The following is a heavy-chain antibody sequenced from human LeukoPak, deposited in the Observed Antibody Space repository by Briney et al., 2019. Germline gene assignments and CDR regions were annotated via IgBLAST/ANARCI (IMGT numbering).Heavy chain of an antibody. CDR1: GYTFTDCY. CDR2: INPNSGGT. V-gene: IGHV1-2*02. D-gene: IGHD5-18*01. J-gene: IGHJ4*02. Sequence: GASVKVSCKASGYTFTDCYMYWVRQAPGQGLEWMGWINPNSGGTNYAQKFQGRVTMTSDTSISTAYMELSSLRSDDTAVYYCARDRLSHYTAWIDYWGQGTLVTVSS. CDR3: ARDRLSHYTAWIDY.